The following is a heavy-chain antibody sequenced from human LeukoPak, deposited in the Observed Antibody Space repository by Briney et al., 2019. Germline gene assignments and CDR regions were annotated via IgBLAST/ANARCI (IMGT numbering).Heavy chain of an antibody. Sequence: PSETLSLTCTASGGSFSSGGFSWSWIRQHPGKGLEWIGYIYYSGSTYYNPSLKSRVTISVDTSKNQFSLKLSSVTAADTAVYYCARDSGSYYFDYWGQGTLVTVSS. CDR3: ARDSGSYYFDY. J-gene: IGHJ4*02. D-gene: IGHD1-26*01. V-gene: IGHV4-31*03. CDR1: GGSFSSGGFS. CDR2: IYYSGST.